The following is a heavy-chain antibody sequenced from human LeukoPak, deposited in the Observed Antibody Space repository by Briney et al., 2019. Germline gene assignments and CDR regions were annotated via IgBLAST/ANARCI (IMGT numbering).Heavy chain of an antibody. CDR3: AKLPTIFGVADSFDT. CDR2: ISDRGKT. V-gene: IGHV3-23*01. Sequence: GGSLRLSCVASGITFSSYDMSWVRQAPGKGLEWISAISDRGKTDYADSVKGRFTISRDNSKNTLYLQLSSLRADDTAIYYCAKLPTIFGVADSFDTWGQGTLVTVSS. J-gene: IGHJ3*02. D-gene: IGHD3-3*01. CDR1: GITFSSYD.